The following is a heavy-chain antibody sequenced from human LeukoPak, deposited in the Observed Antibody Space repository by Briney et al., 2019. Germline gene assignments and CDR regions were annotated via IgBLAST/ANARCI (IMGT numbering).Heavy chain of an antibody. J-gene: IGHJ4*02. D-gene: IGHD4-17*01. CDR1: GFTFSSYG. CDR3: ARGSTVTTGGDY. CDR2: INHSGST. Sequence: PGGSLRLSCAASGFTFSSYGMSWVRQPPGKGLEWIGEINHSGSTNYNPSLKSRVTISVDTSKNQFSLKLSSVTAADTAVYYCARGSTVTTGGDYWGQGTLVTVSS. V-gene: IGHV4-34*01.